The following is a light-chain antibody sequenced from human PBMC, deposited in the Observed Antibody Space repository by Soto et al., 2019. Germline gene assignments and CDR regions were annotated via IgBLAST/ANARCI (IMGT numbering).Light chain of an antibody. J-gene: IGKJ5*01. CDR2: DTS. CDR3: QQRHNWPIT. CDR1: QLFSSN. V-gene: IGKV3-11*01. Sequence: EIVMTQSPATLSVSPGESVTLSCRASQLFSSNLAWYQRRPGQPPRLLIYDTSNRATGIPARFSGSGSGTDFTLTISGLEPADLGVYYCQQRHNWPITFGQGTRLEIK.